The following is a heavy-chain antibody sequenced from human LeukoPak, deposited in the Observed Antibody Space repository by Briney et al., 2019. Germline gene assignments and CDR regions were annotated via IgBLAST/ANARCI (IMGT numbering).Heavy chain of an antibody. D-gene: IGHD6-6*01. CDR3: ASGASSPYYFDY. CDR2: INSDGSST. J-gene: IGHJ4*02. Sequence: PGGSLRLSCAASGFTFSSYWMHWVRQAPGKGLVWVSRINSDGSSTSYADSVKGRFTTSRDNAKNTLYLQMNSLRAEDTAVYYCASGASSPYYFDYWGQGTLVTVSS. CDR1: GFTFSSYW. V-gene: IGHV3-74*01.